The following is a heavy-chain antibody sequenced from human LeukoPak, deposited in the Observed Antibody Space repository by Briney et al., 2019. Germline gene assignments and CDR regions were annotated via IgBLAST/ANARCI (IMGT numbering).Heavy chain of an antibody. D-gene: IGHD2-21*02. CDR3: ARVGEKAATAPNGAYDGFDI. Sequence: GGSLRLSCTASGFTVGSRFMSWVRQAPGKGLEWVSLIYSAGTIYYADSVKDRFTISRDNSKNTLYLQMNILRVEDTAVYYCARVGEKAATAPNGAYDGFDIWGQGTKVTVSS. V-gene: IGHV3-66*01. CDR2: IYSAGTI. CDR1: GFTVGSRF. J-gene: IGHJ3*02.